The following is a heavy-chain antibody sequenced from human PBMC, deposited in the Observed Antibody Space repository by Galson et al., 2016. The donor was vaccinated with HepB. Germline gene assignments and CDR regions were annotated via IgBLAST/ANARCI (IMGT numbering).Heavy chain of an antibody. Sequence: SVKVSCKASGYTLISNDINWVRQATGQGLEWMGWMNSNTGDTGYAQKFQGRVTMTRNTSISTAYLELSSLRFEDTAVYYCARGHGSGWGEDVFDLWGQGTMVTVSS. J-gene: IGHJ3*01. V-gene: IGHV1-8*01. CDR1: GYTLISND. D-gene: IGHD6-19*01. CDR2: MNSNTGDT. CDR3: ARGHGSGWGEDVFDL.